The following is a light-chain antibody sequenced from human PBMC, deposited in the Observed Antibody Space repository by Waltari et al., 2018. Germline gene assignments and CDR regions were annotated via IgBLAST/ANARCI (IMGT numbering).Light chain of an antibody. Sequence: QSALTQPASVSGSPGQTITISCTGTSSDVAGYNFVSWYQQHPGKAPQLIIYDVSNRPSGVSNRFSGSKSGNTASLTISGLQAEDEADYYCSSYISSSTLELFGGGTSLTVL. CDR1: SSDVAGYNF. J-gene: IGLJ2*01. CDR3: SSYISSSTLEL. CDR2: DVS. V-gene: IGLV2-14*03.